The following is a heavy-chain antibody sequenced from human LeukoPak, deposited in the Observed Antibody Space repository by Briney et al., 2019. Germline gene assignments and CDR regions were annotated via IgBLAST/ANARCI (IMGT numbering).Heavy chain of an antibody. J-gene: IGHJ6*03. Sequence: SGGSLRLSCAASGFTFDDYGMSWVRQAPGKGLEWVSGINWNGGSTGYADSVKGRSTISRDNAKNSLYLQMNSLRAEDTALYYCARARDYYDSSGYYKTDYMDVWGKGTTVTVSS. V-gene: IGHV3-20*04. CDR1: GFTFDDYG. CDR2: INWNGGST. CDR3: ARARDYYDSSGYYKTDYMDV. D-gene: IGHD3-22*01.